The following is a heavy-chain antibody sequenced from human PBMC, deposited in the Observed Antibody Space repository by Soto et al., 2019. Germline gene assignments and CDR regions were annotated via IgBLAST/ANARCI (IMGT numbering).Heavy chain of an antibody. Sequence: PSETLSLTCTVYGGSFSRYYWSWIRQPPGKGLEWIGEINHSGSTNYNPSLKSRVTISVNTSKNQFSLKLSSVTAADTAVYYCARHVIGFRQGNGQEVDLAWGQGTQVTVSS. CDR3: ARHVIGFRQGNGQEVDLA. V-gene: IGHV4-34*01. J-gene: IGHJ5*02. CDR1: GGSFSRYY. D-gene: IGHD2-8*01. CDR2: INHSGST.